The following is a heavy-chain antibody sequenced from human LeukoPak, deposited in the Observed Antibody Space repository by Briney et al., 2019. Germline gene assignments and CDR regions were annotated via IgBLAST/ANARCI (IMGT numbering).Heavy chain of an antibody. Sequence: GGSLRLSCAASGFTFSSYWMHWVRQAPGKGLVWVSRINSDGSSTSYADSVKGRFTISRDNAKNTLYLRMNSLRAEDTAVYYCARGGKWFYAFDIWGQGTMVTVSS. CDR2: INSDGSST. CDR3: ARGGKWFYAFDI. V-gene: IGHV3-74*01. CDR1: GFTFSSYW. J-gene: IGHJ3*02. D-gene: IGHD3-22*01.